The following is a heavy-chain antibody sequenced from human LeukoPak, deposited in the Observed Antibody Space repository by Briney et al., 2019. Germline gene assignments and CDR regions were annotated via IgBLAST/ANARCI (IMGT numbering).Heavy chain of an antibody. J-gene: IGHJ4*02. V-gene: IGHV1-8*01. Sequence: ASVKVSCKASGHTFTSYDINWVRQATGQGLEWMGWMNPNSGNTGYAQKFQGRVTMTRNTSISTAYMELSSLRSEDTAVYYCARGVGEEMATTSFDYWGQGTLVTVSS. CDR3: ARGVGEEMATTSFDY. CDR1: GHTFTSYD. D-gene: IGHD5-24*01. CDR2: MNPNSGNT.